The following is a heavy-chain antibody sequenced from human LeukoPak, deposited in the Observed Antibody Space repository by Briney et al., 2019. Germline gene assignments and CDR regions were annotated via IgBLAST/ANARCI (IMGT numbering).Heavy chain of an antibody. D-gene: IGHD3-9*01. CDR3: GKVERYGRTGGNWFVDY. Sequence: GRSLRLSCAPSGFTFSSYAMHWVREAPGKGLEGLAVISYDGSNKYYADSVRGRFTISRDNSKNTLYLQMNSLRAEDTAVYYCGKVERYGRTGGNWFVDYWGQGTLVTVSS. CDR2: ISYDGSNK. CDR1: GFTFSSYA. J-gene: IGHJ4*02. V-gene: IGHV3-30*18.